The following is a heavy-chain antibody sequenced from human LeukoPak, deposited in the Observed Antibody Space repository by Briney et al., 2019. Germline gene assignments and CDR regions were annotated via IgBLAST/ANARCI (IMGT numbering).Heavy chain of an antibody. CDR1: GYTFTSYA. D-gene: IGHD3-10*01. J-gene: IGHJ4*02. Sequence: GASVKVSCKASGYTFTSYAMHWVRQAPGQRLEWMGWINAGNGNSKYSQKFQGRVTITRDTSASTAYMELSSLRSEGTAVYYCARVLVRRVITSLGYWGQGTLVTVSS. CDR2: INAGNGNS. CDR3: ARVLVRRVITSLGY. V-gene: IGHV1-3*01.